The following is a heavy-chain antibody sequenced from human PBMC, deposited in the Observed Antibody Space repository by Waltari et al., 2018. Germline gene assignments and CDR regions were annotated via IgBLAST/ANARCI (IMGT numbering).Heavy chain of an antibody. J-gene: IGHJ4*02. CDR2: IYTSGST. CDR3: ARDGYSSGWFEFDY. Sequence: QVQLQESGPGLVKPSQTLSLTCPVSGGSISSGSYYWSWIRQPAGKGLEWIGRIYTSGSTNYNPSLKSRVTISVDTSKNQFSLKLSSVTAADTAVYYCARDGYSSGWFEFDYWGQGTLVTVSS. V-gene: IGHV4-61*02. CDR1: GGSISSGSYY. D-gene: IGHD6-19*01.